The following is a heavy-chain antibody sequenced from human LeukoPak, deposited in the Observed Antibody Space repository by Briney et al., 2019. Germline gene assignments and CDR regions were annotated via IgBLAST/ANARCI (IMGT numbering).Heavy chain of an antibody. V-gene: IGHV1-69*13. Sequence: SVKVSCKASGGTFSRNSISWVRQAPGQGLEWMGEMMPIFDTGNYAQKFQGRVTITADESTTTAYMELISLKSDDTAVYYCARANLSYDSTGYYPDAFDIWGQGTMVTVSS. J-gene: IGHJ3*02. CDR2: MMPIFDTG. CDR3: ARANLSYDSTGYYPDAFDI. D-gene: IGHD3-22*01. CDR1: GGTFSRNS.